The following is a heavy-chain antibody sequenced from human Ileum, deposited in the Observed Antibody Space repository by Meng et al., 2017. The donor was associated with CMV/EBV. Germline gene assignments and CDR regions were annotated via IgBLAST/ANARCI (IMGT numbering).Heavy chain of an antibody. CDR2: INHSGST. Sequence: VGGGVLSGYCWSWSRQPPGEGLEWIGEINHSGSTNYNPSLKSRVTISVDTSKNQFSLKLSSVTAADTAVYYCARGRLRVRGVSDYWGQGTLVTVSS. D-gene: IGHD3-10*01. V-gene: IGHV4-34*01. CDR1: GGVLSGYC. CDR3: ARGRLRVRGVSDY. J-gene: IGHJ4*02.